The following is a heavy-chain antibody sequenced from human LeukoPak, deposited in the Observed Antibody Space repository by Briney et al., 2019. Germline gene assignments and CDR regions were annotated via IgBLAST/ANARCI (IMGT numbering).Heavy chain of an antibody. D-gene: IGHD2-15*01. V-gene: IGHV3-30*18. CDR1: GFTFSSYG. CDR2: ISYDGSNK. Sequence: GGSLRLSCAASGFTFSSYGMHWVRQAPGKGLEWVAVISYDGSNKYYADSVKGRFTISRDNTKNTLYLQMNSLRAEDTAVYYCAKEWQLLDYWGQGTLVTVSS. J-gene: IGHJ4*02. CDR3: AKEWQLLDY.